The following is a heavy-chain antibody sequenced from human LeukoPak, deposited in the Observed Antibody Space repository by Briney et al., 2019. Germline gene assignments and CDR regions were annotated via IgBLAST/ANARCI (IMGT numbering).Heavy chain of an antibody. Sequence: GGSLRLSCAASGFTFSTYAMIWVRQAPGKGLEWVSAISGGGGSTYYADSVKGRFTISRDNSKNTLHLQMKSLRAEDTAVYYCVRVLNRGGAFDIWGQGTMVTVSS. J-gene: IGHJ3*02. V-gene: IGHV3-23*01. CDR3: VRVLNRGGAFDI. CDR1: GFTFSTYA. D-gene: IGHD1-14*01. CDR2: ISGGGGST.